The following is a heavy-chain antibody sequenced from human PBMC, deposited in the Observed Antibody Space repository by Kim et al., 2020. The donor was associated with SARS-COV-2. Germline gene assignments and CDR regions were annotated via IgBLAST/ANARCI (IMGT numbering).Heavy chain of an antibody. V-gene: IGHV1-24*01. CDR1: GYTLTELS. CDR3: ATRGKGRCFDWLRGFDY. D-gene: IGHD3-9*01. J-gene: IGHJ4*02. Sequence: ASVKVSCKVSGYTLTELSMHWVRQAPGKGLEWRGGFDPEDGETIYAQKFQGRVTMTEDTSTETADMELSSLRSEDPAVYYCATRGKGRCFDWLRGFDYWGQGTLVTVSS. CDR2: FDPEDGET.